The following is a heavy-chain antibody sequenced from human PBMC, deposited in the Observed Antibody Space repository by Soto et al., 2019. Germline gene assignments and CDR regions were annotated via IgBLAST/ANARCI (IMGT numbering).Heavy chain of an antibody. J-gene: IGHJ5*02. D-gene: IGHD3-10*01. V-gene: IGHV3-33*01. CDR3: AREIIRDNWFDP. CDR2: IWYDGSNK. Sequence: GGSLRLSCAASGFTFSSYGMHWVRQAPGKGLGWVAVIWYDGSNKYYADSVKGRFTISRDNSKNTLYLQMNSLRAEDTAVYYCAREIIRDNWFDPWGQGTLVTVSS. CDR1: GFTFSSYG.